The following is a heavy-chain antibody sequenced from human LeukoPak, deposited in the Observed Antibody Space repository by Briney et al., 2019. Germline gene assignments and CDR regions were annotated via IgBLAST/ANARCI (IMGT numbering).Heavy chain of an antibody. Sequence: ASMQFSSTASGHTISIYYIRSVRHASGPGHAWIGRITPIGVTTSYAQKFQGRVTMTRDTSTSTVYMELSSLRSEDTAVYYCARDTTPGVGPKRGSHWFDPWGQGTLVTVSS. V-gene: IGHV1-46*01. J-gene: IGHJ5*02. CDR3: ARDTTPGVGPKRGSHWFDP. D-gene: IGHD1-14*01. CDR2: ITPIGVTT. CDR1: GHTISIYY.